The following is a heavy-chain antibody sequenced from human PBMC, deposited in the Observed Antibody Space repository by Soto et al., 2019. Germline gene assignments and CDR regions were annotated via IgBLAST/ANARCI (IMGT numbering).Heavy chain of an antibody. CDR3: AKDRYGDYGGIDY. D-gene: IGHD4-17*01. CDR2: ITGSGGST. J-gene: IGHJ4*02. CDR1: GFTFSTYA. Sequence: PGGSLRLSCAASGFTFSTYAMIWVRQAPGKGLEWVSVITGSGGSTYYADSVKSRFTISRDTSKNTLFLQMNSLRAEDTSLYSCAKDRYGDYGGIDYWGQGTLVTVSS. V-gene: IGHV3-23*01.